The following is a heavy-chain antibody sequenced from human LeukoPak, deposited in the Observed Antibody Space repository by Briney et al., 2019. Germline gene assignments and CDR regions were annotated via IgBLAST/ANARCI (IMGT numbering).Heavy chain of an antibody. CDR3: ARHYYDSSGYASFDY. V-gene: IGHV4-4*07. Sequence: SETLSLTCTVSGGSISSYYWSWIRQPAGKGLEWIGRIYPSGNTNFNPSLKSRVSISVDTPKNQFSLKLSSVTAADTAVYYCARHYYDSSGYASFDYWGQGTLVTVSS. CDR2: IYPSGNT. D-gene: IGHD3-22*01. CDR1: GGSISSYY. J-gene: IGHJ4*02.